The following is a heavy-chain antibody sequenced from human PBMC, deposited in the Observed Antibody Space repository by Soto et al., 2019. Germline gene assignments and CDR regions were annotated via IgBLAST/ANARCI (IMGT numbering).Heavy chain of an antibody. CDR2: ISSSGSTI. CDR3: ARDLKQQLVLNWFDP. D-gene: IGHD6-13*01. Sequence: GGSLRLSCAASGFTFSDYYMSWIRQAPGKGLEWVSYISSSGSTIYYADSVKGRFTISRDNAKNSLYLQMNSLRAEDTAVYYCARDLKQQLVLNWFDPWGQGTLVPVSS. CDR1: GFTFSDYY. V-gene: IGHV3-11*01. J-gene: IGHJ5*02.